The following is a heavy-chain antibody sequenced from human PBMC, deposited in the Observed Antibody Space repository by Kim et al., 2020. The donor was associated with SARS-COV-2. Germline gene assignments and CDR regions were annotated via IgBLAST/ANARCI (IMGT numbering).Heavy chain of an antibody. D-gene: IGHD3-22*01. CDR2: IYYSGST. J-gene: IGHJ4*02. CDR3: ARESPYDSSGYYGFAGPTIDY. V-gene: IGHV4-31*03. Sequence: SETLSLTCTVSGGSISSGGYYWSWIRQHPGKGLEWIGYIYYSGSTYYNPSLKSRVTISVDTSKNQFSLKLSSVTAADTAVYYCARESPYDSSGYYGFAGPTIDYWGQGTLVTVSS. CDR1: GGSISSGGYY.